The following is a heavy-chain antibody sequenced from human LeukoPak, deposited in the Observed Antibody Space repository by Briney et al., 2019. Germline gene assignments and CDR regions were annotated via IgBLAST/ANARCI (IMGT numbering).Heavy chain of an antibody. J-gene: IGHJ5*02. D-gene: IGHD3-22*01. CDR1: GGSISSYY. CDR3: ARGRYYYDSSGYYYVEGWFDP. V-gene: IGHV4-59*01. Sequence: SETLSLTCTVSGGSISSYYWSWIRQPPGKGLEWIGYIYYSGSTNYNPPLKSRVTISVDTSKNQFSLELSSVTAADTAVYYCARGRYYYDSSGYYYVEGWFDPWGQGTLVTVSS. CDR2: IYYSGST.